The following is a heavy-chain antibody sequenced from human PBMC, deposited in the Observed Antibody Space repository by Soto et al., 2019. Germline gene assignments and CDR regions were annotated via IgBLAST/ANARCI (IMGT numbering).Heavy chain of an antibody. Sequence: QVQLVESGGGVVQPGRSLRLSCAASGFTFSSYGMHWVRQAPGKGLEWVAVISYDGSNKYYADSVKGRFTISRDNSKNTLYLQMNSLRAEDTAVYYCAKDMGGYSSSWNHPSYYYYYGMDVWGQGTTVTVSS. CDR1: GFTFSSYG. CDR3: AKDMGGYSSSWNHPSYYYYYGMDV. D-gene: IGHD6-13*01. J-gene: IGHJ6*02. V-gene: IGHV3-30*18. CDR2: ISYDGSNK.